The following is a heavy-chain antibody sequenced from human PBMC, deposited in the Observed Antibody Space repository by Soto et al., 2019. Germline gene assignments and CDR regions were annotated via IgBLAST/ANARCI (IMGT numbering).Heavy chain of an antibody. J-gene: IGHJ5*02. V-gene: IGHV1-69*01. Sequence: QVQLVQSGAAVKKPGSSVKVSCKASGGTFSSYAISWVRQAPGQGLEWMGGIIPIFGTANYAQKFQGRVTITADESTSTAYMELSSLRSEDTAVYYCARGEYYYDSSGYWGWFDPWGQGTLVTVSS. CDR1: GGTFSSYA. CDR2: IIPIFGTA. D-gene: IGHD3-22*01. CDR3: ARGEYYYDSSGYWGWFDP.